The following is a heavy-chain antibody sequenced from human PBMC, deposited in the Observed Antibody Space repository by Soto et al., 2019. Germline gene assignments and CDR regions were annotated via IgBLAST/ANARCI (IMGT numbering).Heavy chain of an antibody. CDR3: ARGRYGDY. CDR2: IGAHKGNT. J-gene: IGHJ4*02. V-gene: IGHV1-18*01. Sequence: QVHLVQSGAEVKKPGASVKVSCKGSGYTFTSYGITWVRQAPGKGLEWMGWIGAHKGNTDLAQRLQGRVTVTRDTSTSTAYMELRSLRSDDTAVYYCARGRYGDYWGQGALVTVSS. D-gene: IGHD1-1*01. CDR1: GYTFTSYG.